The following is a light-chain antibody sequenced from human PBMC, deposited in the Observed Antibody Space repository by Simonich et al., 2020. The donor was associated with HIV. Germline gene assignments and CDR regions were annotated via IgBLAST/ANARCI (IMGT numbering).Light chain of an antibody. J-gene: IGLJ3*02. CDR1: SSDVGGYNF. CDR2: AFI. V-gene: IGLV2-14*03. CDR3: SSYTSSSTWV. Sequence: QSALTQPASVSGSPGQSITISCTGTSSDVGGYNFVSWYQQPPGKAPKLIIYAFINRPSGVSNRFAGSKSGNTASLTISGLQAEDEAAYYCSSYTSSSTWVFGGGTKLTVL.